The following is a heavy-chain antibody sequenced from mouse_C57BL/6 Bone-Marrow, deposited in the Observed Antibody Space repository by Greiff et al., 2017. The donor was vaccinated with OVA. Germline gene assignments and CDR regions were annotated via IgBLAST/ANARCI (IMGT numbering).Heavy chain of an antibody. D-gene: IGHD1-1*01. CDR2: ISSGGDYI. CDR1: GFTFSSYA. V-gene: IGHV5-9-1*02. J-gene: IGHJ3*01. CDR3: TRGHDYCSSYVAY. Sequence: EVKLMESGAGLVKPGGSLKLSCAASGFTFSSYAMSWVRQTPEKRLEWVAYISSGGDYISYADNVKGRFTISSDNAWNTLYLQMSRLKSEDTAMYDCTRGHDYCSSYVAYWGQGTLVTVSA.